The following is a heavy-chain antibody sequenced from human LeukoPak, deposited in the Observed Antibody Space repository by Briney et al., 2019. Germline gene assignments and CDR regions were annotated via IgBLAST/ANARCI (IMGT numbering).Heavy chain of an antibody. Sequence: GGSLRLSCAASGFAISDYSMNWVRQVPGMGLEWVSYISSSSNKVYYADSVKGRFTISRDNAKNSLFLQMNSLRADDTAVYYCARNFYCGGDCAISYFDYWGQGTLVTVSS. CDR3: ARNFYCGGDCAISYFDY. V-gene: IGHV3-48*01. D-gene: IGHD2-21*02. J-gene: IGHJ4*02. CDR2: ISSSSNKV. CDR1: GFAISDYS.